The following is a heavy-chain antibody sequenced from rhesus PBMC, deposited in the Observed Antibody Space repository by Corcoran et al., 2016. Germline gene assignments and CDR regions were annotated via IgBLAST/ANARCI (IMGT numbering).Heavy chain of an antibody. D-gene: IGHD5-42*01. Sequence: QLQLQESGPGLVKPSETLSVTCAVSGGSISSSYWSWIRQAPGTGLEWIGYIYGSGSSTNYNPSLKSRVTLAVDTSKNQFSLKLSSVTAADTAVYYCVRGIQWGRWSLDYWGQGVLVTVSS. CDR2: IYGSGSST. CDR1: GGSISSSY. V-gene: IGHV4-169*01. CDR3: VRGIQWGRWSLDY. J-gene: IGHJ4*01.